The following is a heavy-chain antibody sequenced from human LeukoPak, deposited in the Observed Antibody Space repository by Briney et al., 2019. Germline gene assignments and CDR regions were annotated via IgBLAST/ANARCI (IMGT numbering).Heavy chain of an antibody. CDR2: ISAYNGNT. CDR1: GYTFTSYG. Sequence: ASVKVSCKASGYTFTSYGISWVRQAPGQGLEWMGWISAYNGNTNYAQKLQGRVTMTTDTSTSTAYMELRSLRSDDTAVYYCARGRPEGVVVTSYGMDVWGQGTTVTVSS. V-gene: IGHV1-18*01. D-gene: IGHD2-21*02. CDR3: ARGRPEGVVVTSYGMDV. J-gene: IGHJ6*02.